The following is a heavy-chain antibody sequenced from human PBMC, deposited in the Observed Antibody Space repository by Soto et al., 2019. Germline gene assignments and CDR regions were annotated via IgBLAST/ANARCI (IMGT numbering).Heavy chain of an antibody. Sequence: EVQLVEAGGGRVEPGGSLRLSCATSGFTFSTCSMTWVRQARGKGVGWVYSISATGTYTFYADSLKGRFTISRDNARNSLFLQMNSLRVEDTALYYCTTEYNSRQDLNHWGQGALVTVSS. CDR2: ISATGTYT. CDR3: TTEYNSRQDLNH. J-gene: IGHJ5*02. V-gene: IGHV3-21*01. D-gene: IGHD6-6*01. CDR1: GFTFSTCS.